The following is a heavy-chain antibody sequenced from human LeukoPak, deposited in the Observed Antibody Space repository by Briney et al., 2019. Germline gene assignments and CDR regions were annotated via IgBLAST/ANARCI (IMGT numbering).Heavy chain of an antibody. D-gene: IGHD6-13*01. Sequence: PGGSLGLSCAASGFTFSSYWMHWVRQAPGKGLVWVSRINSDGTSTSYADSVKGRFTISRDNAKNTLYLQMNSLRAEDTAVYYCARDGSSWSNWLDPWGQGTLVTVSS. CDR2: INSDGTST. V-gene: IGHV3-74*01. J-gene: IGHJ5*02. CDR1: GFTFSSYW. CDR3: ARDGSSWSNWLDP.